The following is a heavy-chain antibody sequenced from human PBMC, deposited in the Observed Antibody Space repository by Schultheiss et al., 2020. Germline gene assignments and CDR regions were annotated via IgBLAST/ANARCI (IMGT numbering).Heavy chain of an antibody. D-gene: IGHD1-7*01. V-gene: IGHV2-70*04. J-gene: IGHJ4*02. CDR1: GFSLSTSAVG. CDR2: IDWDDDK. CDR3: ARYRNYDYLDY. Sequence: SGPTLVKPTQTLTLTCTFSGFSLSTSAVGVGWIRQPPGKALEWLARIDWDDDKFYSTSLKTRLTISKDTSKNQVVLIMTNMDPVDTATYYCARYRNYDYLDYWGQGTLVTVSS.